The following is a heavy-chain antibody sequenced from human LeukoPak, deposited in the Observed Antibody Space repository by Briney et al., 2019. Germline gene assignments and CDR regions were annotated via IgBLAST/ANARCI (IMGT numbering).Heavy chain of an antibody. Sequence: GGSLRLSCAASGFTFRNYGMDWVRQAPGKGLEWVAGILYDGSNKHYADSVKGRFTISRDNAKNSLYLQMNSLRAEDTAVYYCARDNNRYCSSTSCYRHFDYWGQGTLVTVSS. V-gene: IGHV3-30*03. J-gene: IGHJ4*02. CDR2: ILYDGSNK. CDR1: GFTFRNYG. D-gene: IGHD2-2*02. CDR3: ARDNNRYCSSTSCYRHFDY.